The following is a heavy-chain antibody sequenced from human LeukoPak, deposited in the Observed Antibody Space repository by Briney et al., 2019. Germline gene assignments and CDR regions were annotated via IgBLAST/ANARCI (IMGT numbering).Heavy chain of an antibody. CDR2: ISGSGGST. J-gene: IGHJ4*02. V-gene: IGHV3-23*01. CDR1: GFIVSNNY. D-gene: IGHD2-2*01. Sequence: GGSLRLSCAASGFIVSNNYLNWARQAPGKGLEWVSHISGSGGSTYYADSVKGRFTISRDNSKNTLYPQMNSLRAEDTAVYYCTKVTHIVVVPAAISPPYDYGGQGTLVTVSS. CDR3: TKVTHIVVVPAAISPPYDY.